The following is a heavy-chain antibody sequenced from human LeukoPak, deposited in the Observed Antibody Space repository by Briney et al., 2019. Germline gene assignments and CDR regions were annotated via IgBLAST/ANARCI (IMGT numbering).Heavy chain of an antibody. CDR1: GGSISSYY. V-gene: IGHV4-59*12. CDR2: IYYSGST. J-gene: IGHJ2*01. D-gene: IGHD3-22*01. Sequence: SETLSLTCTVSGGSISSYYWSWVRQPPGGGLECIGYIYYSGSTNYNPSLKSRVTISVDTSKNQFSLKLSSVTAADTAVYYCARGRYYYDSSGYYHWYFDLWGRGTLVTVSS. CDR3: ARGRYYYDSSGYYHWYFDL.